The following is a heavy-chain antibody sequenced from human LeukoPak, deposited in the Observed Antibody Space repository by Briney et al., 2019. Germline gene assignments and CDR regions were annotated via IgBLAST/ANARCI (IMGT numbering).Heavy chain of an antibody. Sequence: GRSLRLSCAASGFTFSSYAMHWVRQAPGKGLEWVAVISYDGSNKYYADSVKGRFTISRDNSKNTLYLQMNSLRAEDTAVYYCARAQTLSWFDPWGQGTLVTVSS. D-gene: IGHD3-10*01. CDR2: ISYDGSNK. CDR1: GFTFSSYA. CDR3: ARAQTLSWFDP. J-gene: IGHJ5*02. V-gene: IGHV3-30*01.